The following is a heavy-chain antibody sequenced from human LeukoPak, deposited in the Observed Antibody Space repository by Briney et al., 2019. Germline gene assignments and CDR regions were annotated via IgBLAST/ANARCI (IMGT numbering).Heavy chain of an antibody. V-gene: IGHV4-59*12. Sequence: SETLSLTCTVSGGSIIYYYWSWIRQSPGKGLEWIGYIYYTGSTDYNPSLKSRVTISVDTSQNQFSLNLTSVTAADTAVYYCATKPGAAGTVFDFWGQGTMVTVSS. D-gene: IGHD6-13*01. CDR1: GGSIIYYY. J-gene: IGHJ3*01. CDR3: ATKPGAAGTVFDF. CDR2: IYYTGST.